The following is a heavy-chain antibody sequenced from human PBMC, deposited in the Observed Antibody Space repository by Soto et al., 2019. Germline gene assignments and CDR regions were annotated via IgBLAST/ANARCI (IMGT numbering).Heavy chain of an antibody. CDR2: ISGDGVVT. Sequence: DVHLVESGGDMVQPGESLRLSCVVSGFTFSTYWMHWVRQVPGQSPFWVSRISGDGVVTTYADSVRGRFTISRDNAKNTLYLQMDNLRAEDTAIYYCSRGLRADSVGTGAHWGQGTPVIVSS. J-gene: IGHJ4*02. CDR3: SRGLRADSVGTGAH. V-gene: IGHV3-74*01. D-gene: IGHD1-26*01. CDR1: GFTFSTYW.